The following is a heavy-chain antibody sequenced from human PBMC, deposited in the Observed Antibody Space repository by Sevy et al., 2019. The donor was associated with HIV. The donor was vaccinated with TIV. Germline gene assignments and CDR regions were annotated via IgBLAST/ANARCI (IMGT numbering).Heavy chain of an antibody. CDR1: GGSFSGYY. V-gene: IGHV4-34*01. CDR3: ARGRTDYWNLSRRWFDP. D-gene: IGHD1-1*01. CDR2: INHSGST. Sequence: SETLSLTCAVYGGSFSGYYWCWIRQPPGKGLERIGEINHSGSTNYNPSLKSRVTISVDTSKNQSSLMLSAVTAADTAVYYCARGRTDYWNLSRRWFDPWGQGTLVTVSS. J-gene: IGHJ5*02.